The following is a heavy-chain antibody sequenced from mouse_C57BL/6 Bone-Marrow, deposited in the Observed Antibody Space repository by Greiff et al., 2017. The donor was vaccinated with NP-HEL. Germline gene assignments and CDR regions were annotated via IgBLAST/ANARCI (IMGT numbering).Heavy chain of an antibody. CDR2: IDPSDSYT. D-gene: IGHD3-1*01. V-gene: IGHV1-59*01. J-gene: IGHJ3*01. CDR3: ARSGWFAY. Sequence: VQLQQPGAELVRPGTSVKLSYKASGYTFTSYWMHWVKQRPGQGLEWIGVIDPSDSYTNYNQKFKGKATLTVDTSSSTAYMQLSSLTSEDSAVYYCARSGWFAYWGQGTLVTVSA. CDR1: GYTFTSYW.